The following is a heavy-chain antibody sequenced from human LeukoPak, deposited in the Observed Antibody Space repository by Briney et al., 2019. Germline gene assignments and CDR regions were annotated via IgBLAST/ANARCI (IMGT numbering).Heavy chain of an antibody. V-gene: IGHV1-2*02. CDR2: INPNSGGT. D-gene: IGHD3-16*01. CDR3: ARDGRPIGRGDMDV. CDR1: GYTFTGYY. Sequence: GASVKVSCKASGYTFTGYYMHWVRQAPRQGLEWMGWINPNSGGTNYAQKFQGRVTMTRDTSISTAYMELSRLRSDDTAVYYCARDGRPIGRGDMDVWGQGTTVTVSS. J-gene: IGHJ6*02.